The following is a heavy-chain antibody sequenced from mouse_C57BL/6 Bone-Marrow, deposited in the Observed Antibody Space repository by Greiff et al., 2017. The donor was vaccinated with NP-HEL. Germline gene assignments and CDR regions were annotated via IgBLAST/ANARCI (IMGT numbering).Heavy chain of an antibody. J-gene: IGHJ2*01. CDR1: GYAFSSSW. CDR2: IYPGDGDT. Sequence: QVQLQQSGPELVKPGASAKISCKASGYAFSSSWMNWVKQRPGKGLEWIGRIYPGDGDTNYNGKFKGKATLTADKSSSTAYMQLSSLTSEDSAVYFCARKVYGLHFDYWGQGTTLTVSS. D-gene: IGHD1-1*01. V-gene: IGHV1-82*01. CDR3: ARKVYGLHFDY.